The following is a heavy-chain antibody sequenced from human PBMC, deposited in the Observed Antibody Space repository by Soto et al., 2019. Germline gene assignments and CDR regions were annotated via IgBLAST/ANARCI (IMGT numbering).Heavy chain of an antibody. CDR1: GFTFSDYW. D-gene: IGHD1-26*01. CDR2: IMHDGSEK. V-gene: IGHV3-7*05. J-gene: IGHJ4*02. Sequence: HPGGSLRLSCAASGFTFSDYWMSWVRQAPGKGLECVASIMHDGSEKYYMDSVKSRFTISRDSAKNSLYLQLNSLRTEDTAVDYRLRDREWQPSQDGFVYQALGTLVTDSS. CDR3: LRDREWQPSQDGFVY.